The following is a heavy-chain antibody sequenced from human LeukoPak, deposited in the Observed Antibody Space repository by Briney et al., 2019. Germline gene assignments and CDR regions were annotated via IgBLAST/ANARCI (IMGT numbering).Heavy chain of an antibody. CDR2: IKEDGSEK. V-gene: IGHV3-7*01. CDR3: ARVRGIAVAGTASIYFDY. J-gene: IGHJ4*02. D-gene: IGHD6-19*01. Sequence: GGSVRLSCAASGFTFSSYWMSWVRQAPGKGLEWVANIKEDGSEKYYVDSVKGRFTISRDNAKNSLYLQMNSLRAEDTAVYYCARVRGIAVAGTASIYFDYWGQGTLVTVSS. CDR1: GFTFSSYW.